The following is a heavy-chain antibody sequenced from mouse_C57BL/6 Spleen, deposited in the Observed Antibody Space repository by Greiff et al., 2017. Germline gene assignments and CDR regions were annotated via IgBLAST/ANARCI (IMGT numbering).Heavy chain of an antibody. CDR2: ISSGGSYT. Sequence: EVQRVESGGDLVKPGGSLKLSCAASGFTFSSYGMSWVRQTPDKRLEWVATISSGGSYTYYPDSVKGRFTISRDNAKNTLYLQMSSLKSEDTAMYYCARHWEGHLYYFDYWGQGTTLTVSS. CDR1: GFTFSSYG. CDR3: ARHWEGHLYYFDY. V-gene: IGHV5-6*01. D-gene: IGHD3-3*01. J-gene: IGHJ2*01.